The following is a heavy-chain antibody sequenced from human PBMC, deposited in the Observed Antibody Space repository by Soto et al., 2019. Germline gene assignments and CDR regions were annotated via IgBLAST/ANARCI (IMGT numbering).Heavy chain of an antibody. V-gene: IGHV4-30-4*01. D-gene: IGHD2-8*02. CDR1: GGSITSVNHY. CDR3: AREVAGTGAFDY. Sequence: QVQLEQSGPGLVKPSQTLSLTCDISGGSITSVNHYWSWIRQSPGEGLEWFGYSFDGGTTHYNQSLKSRVPMTGHSSQTQFSLAIHSVAGADTAVYYCAREVAGTGAFDYGGRGTPVTVSS. J-gene: IGHJ4*02. CDR2: SFDGGTT.